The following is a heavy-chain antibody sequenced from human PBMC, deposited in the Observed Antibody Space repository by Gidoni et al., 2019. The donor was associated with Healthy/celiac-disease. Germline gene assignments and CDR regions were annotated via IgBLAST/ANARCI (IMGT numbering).Heavy chain of an antibody. CDR2: INPNSGGT. CDR3: ATNSSSRGNWF. J-gene: IGHJ4*02. CDR1: RYTFTDYY. Sequence: QVQLVQSGAEVKKPGASVKVSCRASRYTFTDYYMHWVRQAPGQGLEGMGWINPNSGGTNYEQKFQGRVTMTRDTSISTAYMELSRLRSDDTAVYYCATNSSSRGNWFWGQGTLVTVSS. D-gene: IGHD6-13*01. V-gene: IGHV1-2*02.